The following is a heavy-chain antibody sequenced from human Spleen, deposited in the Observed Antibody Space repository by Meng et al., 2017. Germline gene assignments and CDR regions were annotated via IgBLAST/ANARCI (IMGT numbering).Heavy chain of an antibody. D-gene: IGHD1-26*01. J-gene: IGHJ6*02. CDR1: GFTFDDYT. CDR3: ARGRGAGADYYYGMDV. V-gene: IGHV3-43*01. CDR2: ISWDGGDT. Sequence: GGSLRLSCAASGFTFDDYTMHWVRQAPGKGLEWVSFISWDGGDTFYADSVKGRFTISRDNSKNSLYLQMNSLRAEDTALYYCARGRGAGADYYYGMDVWGQGTTVTVSS.